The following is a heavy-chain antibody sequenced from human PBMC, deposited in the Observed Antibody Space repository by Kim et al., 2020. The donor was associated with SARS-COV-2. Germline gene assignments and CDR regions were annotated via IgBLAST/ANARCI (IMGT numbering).Heavy chain of an antibody. D-gene: IGHD3-16*01. V-gene: IGHV3-33*01. Sequence: GGSLRHSCAASGSTFGSYAMHWVRQAPGKGLEWVANIYFDGSKQSYADSVKGRFTISRDNSKNTLFLQMNSLRGDDTAVYYCARRGEGPYYFDTWGQGTL. J-gene: IGHJ4*02. CDR3: ARRGEGPYYFDT. CDR2: IYFDGSKQ. CDR1: GSTFGSYA.